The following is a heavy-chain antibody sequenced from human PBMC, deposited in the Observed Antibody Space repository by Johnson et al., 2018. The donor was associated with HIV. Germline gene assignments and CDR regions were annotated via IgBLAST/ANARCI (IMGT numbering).Heavy chain of an antibody. J-gene: IGHJ3*02. CDR2: INSDGSST. D-gene: IGHD5-12*01. CDR1: GFTFSSYW. CDR3: ASVLGRGYSGYDKNYDAFDI. Sequence: QLVESGGGLVQPGGSLRLSCAASGFTFSSYWMHWVRQAPGKGLVWVSRINSDGSSTSYADSVKGRFTISRDNAKNSLYLQMNSLRAEDTALYYCASVLGRGYSGYDKNYDAFDIWGQGTMVTVSS. V-gene: IGHV3-74*02.